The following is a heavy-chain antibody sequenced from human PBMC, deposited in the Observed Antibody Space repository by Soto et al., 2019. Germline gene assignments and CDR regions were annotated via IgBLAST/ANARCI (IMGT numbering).Heavy chain of an antibody. Sequence: ASVKVSCKASGGGNLRDYRTTWVRRATGQGLEWMGWMNPNSGNTGYAQKFQGRVTMTRNTSISTAYMELSSLRSEDTAVYYCARARPRDCSSTSCYPTFDYWGQGTLVTVSS. J-gene: IGHJ4*02. D-gene: IGHD2-2*01. CDR2: MNPNSGNT. V-gene: IGHV1-8*02. CDR3: ARARPRDCSSTSCYPTFDY. CDR1: GGGNLRDYR.